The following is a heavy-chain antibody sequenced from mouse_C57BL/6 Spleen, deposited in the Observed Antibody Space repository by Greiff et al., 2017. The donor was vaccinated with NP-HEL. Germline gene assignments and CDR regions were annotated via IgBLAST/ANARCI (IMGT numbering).Heavy chain of an antibody. V-gene: IGHV2-6*03. D-gene: IGHD3-2*02. CDR2: IWSDGST. J-gene: IGHJ1*03. CDR3: ARSGGYVGYFDV. CDR1: GFSLTSYG. Sequence: QVQLKESGPGLVAPSQSLSITCTVSGFSLTSYGVHWVRQPPGKGLEWLVVIWSDGSTTYNSALKSRLSISKDNSKSQVFLKMNSLQTDDTAMNYCARSGGYVGYFDVWGTGTTVTVSS.